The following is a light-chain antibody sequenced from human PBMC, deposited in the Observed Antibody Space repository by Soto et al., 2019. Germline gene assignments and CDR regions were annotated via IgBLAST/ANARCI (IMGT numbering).Light chain of an antibody. Sequence: ELVLTQSPGTLSLSPGERATLSCRASQSVSSNYLTWYQQKPGQAPRLLIYGASSRATGIPDRFSGSGSGTDFTLTISRLEPADFAVYYCQQYGSSLWTFGQGTKVDIK. V-gene: IGKV3-20*01. CDR1: QSVSSNY. J-gene: IGKJ1*01. CDR3: QQYGSSLWT. CDR2: GAS.